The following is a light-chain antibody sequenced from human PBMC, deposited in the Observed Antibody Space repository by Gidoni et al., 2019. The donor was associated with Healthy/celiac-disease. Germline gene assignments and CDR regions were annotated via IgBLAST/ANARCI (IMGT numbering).Light chain of an antibody. V-gene: IGLV2-8*01. CDR3: SSYAGSNNFEV. CDR2: EVS. Sequence: QSALTQPPSASGSPGPPVTISCTGTSSDVGGYNYVSWYQQHPGKAPNLMIYEVSKRPSGVPDRFSGSKSGNTASLTVSGLQAEDEADYYCSSYAGSNNFEVFGGGTKLTVL. J-gene: IGLJ2*01. CDR1: SSDVGGYNY.